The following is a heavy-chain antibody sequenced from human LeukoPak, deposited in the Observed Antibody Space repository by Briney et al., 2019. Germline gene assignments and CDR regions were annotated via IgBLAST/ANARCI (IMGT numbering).Heavy chain of an antibody. J-gene: IGHJ4*02. Sequence: GGSLRLSCAGSGFTLSSYWMHWVRQGPGKGLVWVSRIYSEGSRTTYADSVRGRFTISGDNAKNSLYLQMNSLGVEDTAVYYCAKLAKYFYGSETYYFFEHWGQGTPVTASS. CDR1: GFTLSSYW. V-gene: IGHV3-74*01. CDR3: AKLAKYFYGSETYYFFEH. CDR2: IYSEGSRT. D-gene: IGHD3-10*01.